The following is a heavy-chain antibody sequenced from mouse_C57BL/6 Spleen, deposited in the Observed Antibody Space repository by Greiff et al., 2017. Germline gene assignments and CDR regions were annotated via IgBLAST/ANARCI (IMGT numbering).Heavy chain of an antibody. Sequence: EVMLVESGGDLVKPGGSLKLSCAASGFTFSSYGMSWVRQTPDKRLEWVATISSGGSYTYYPDSVKGRFTISRDNAKNTLYLQMSSLKSEDTAMYDCASYDYDGGYYFDYWGQGTTLTVSS. CDR2: ISSGGSYT. J-gene: IGHJ2*01. CDR3: ASYDYDGGYYFDY. D-gene: IGHD2-4*01. V-gene: IGHV5-6*01. CDR1: GFTFSSYG.